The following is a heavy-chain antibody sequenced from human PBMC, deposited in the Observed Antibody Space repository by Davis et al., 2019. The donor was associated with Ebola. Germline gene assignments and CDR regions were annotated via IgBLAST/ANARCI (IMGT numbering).Heavy chain of an antibody. J-gene: IGHJ6*02. D-gene: IGHD2-15*01. CDR1: GGSISSSNW. V-gene: IGHV4-4*02. CDR2: IYHSGST. CDR3: ARLGYCSGGSCVYYYYGMDV. Sequence: SETLSLTCAVSGGSISSSNWWSWVRQPPGKGLEWIGEIYHSGSTNYNPSLKSRVTISVDKSKNQFSLKLSSVTAADTAVYYCARLGYCSGGSCVYYYYGMDVWGQGTTVTVSS.